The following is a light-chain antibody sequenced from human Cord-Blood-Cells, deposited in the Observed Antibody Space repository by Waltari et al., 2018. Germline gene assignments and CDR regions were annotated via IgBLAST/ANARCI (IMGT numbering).Light chain of an antibody. Sequence: DIQMTQSPSTLSASVGDRVTITCRASQSISSWLAWYQQKPGKAPKLLIYNASSLESGVPSWFIGSSSATEFIIIIISLQHADFATYYCHQYNCNTPCTFGQGTKVEIK. V-gene: IGKV1-5*03. CDR1: QSISSW. J-gene: IGKJ1*01. CDR3: HQYNCNTPCT. CDR2: NAS.